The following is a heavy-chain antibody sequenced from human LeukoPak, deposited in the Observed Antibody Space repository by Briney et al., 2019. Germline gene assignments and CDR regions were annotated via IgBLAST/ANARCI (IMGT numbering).Heavy chain of an antibody. CDR1: GGSISTYY. CDR2: LYNSGST. V-gene: IGHV4-59*01. CDR3: ARGVTTPLDAFDI. Sequence: SETLSLTCTVSGGSISTYYWNWMLQPPGKGLEWIGYLYNSGSTNYNPSLKSRATISVDMSKNQLSLKLSSVTAADTAVYYCARGVTTPLDAFDIWGQGTMVTVSS. D-gene: IGHD1-26*01. J-gene: IGHJ3*02.